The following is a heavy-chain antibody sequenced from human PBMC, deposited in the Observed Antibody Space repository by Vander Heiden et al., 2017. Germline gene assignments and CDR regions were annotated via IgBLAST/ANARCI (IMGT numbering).Heavy chain of an antibody. CDR1: GFTFDDYA. V-gene: IGHV3-9*01. J-gene: IGHJ6*02. CDR2: ISWNSGSI. CDR3: AKDIRRLDYYDIDV. Sequence: EVQLVESGGGLVQPGRSLRLSCPASGFTFDDYAMHWVRQPPGKGLEWVSGISWNSGSIGYAASVKGRFTISIDNAKNYLYLQLSSLTAEDTALYYCAKDIRRLDYYDIDVWGQGTTVTVSS.